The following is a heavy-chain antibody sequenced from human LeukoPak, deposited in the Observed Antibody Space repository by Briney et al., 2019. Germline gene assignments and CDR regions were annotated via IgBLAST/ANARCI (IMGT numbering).Heavy chain of an antibody. CDR3: ARGGVTAIRSLDY. J-gene: IGHJ4*02. Sequence: SETLSLTCTVSGGSISSYYWSWIRQPPGKGLEWIGYIYYSGSTYYNPSLKSRVTISVDTSKNQFSLKLSSVTAADTAVYYCARGGVTAIRSLDYWGQGTLVTVSS. CDR2: IYYSGST. CDR1: GGSISSYY. V-gene: IGHV4-30-4*01. D-gene: IGHD2-21*02.